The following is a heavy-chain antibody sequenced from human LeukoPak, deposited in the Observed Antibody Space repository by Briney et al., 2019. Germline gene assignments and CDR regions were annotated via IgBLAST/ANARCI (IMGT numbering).Heavy chain of an antibody. Sequence: SETLSLTCTVSGGSISSGGYYWSWIRQHPGKGLEWIGYIYYSGSTYYNPSLKSRVTISVDTSKHQFSLKLSSVTAADTAVYYCARGLGNSDYYYYYYMDVWGKGTTVTVSS. V-gene: IGHV4-31*03. J-gene: IGHJ6*03. CDR3: ARGLGNSDYYYYYYMDV. CDR1: GGSISSGGYY. D-gene: IGHD4-23*01. CDR2: IYYSGST.